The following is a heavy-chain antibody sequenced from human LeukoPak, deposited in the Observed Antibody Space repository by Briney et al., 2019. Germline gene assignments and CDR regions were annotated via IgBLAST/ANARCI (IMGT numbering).Heavy chain of an antibody. CDR2: IRSKTYGGTT. J-gene: IGHJ4*02. CDR1: GFTFGGYA. V-gene: IGHV3-49*03. CDR3: TKTLGTTLIAVFDY. Sequence: GRSLRLSCTASGFTFGGYAMGWFRQAPGTGLEWVGFIRSKTYGGTTEYAASVKGRFTISRDDSKSIAYLQMNSLRTDDTAVYYCTKTLGTTLIAVFDYWGQGTLVTVSS. D-gene: IGHD1-7*01.